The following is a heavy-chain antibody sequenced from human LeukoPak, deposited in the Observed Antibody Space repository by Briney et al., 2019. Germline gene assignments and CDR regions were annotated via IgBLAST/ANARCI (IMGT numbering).Heavy chain of an antibody. J-gene: IGHJ4*02. Sequence: GESLKISCEGSGYSFTNYWIGWVRQMPGKGLEWMGRIDPSDSYTNYSPSFQGHVTISADKSISTAYLQWSSLKASDTAMYYCARGKQQLVYWGQGTLVTVSS. V-gene: IGHV5-10-1*01. D-gene: IGHD6-13*01. CDR2: IDPSDSYT. CDR3: ARGKQQLVY. CDR1: GYSFTNYW.